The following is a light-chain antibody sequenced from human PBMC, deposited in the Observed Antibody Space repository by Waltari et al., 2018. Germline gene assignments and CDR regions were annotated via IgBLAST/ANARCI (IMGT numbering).Light chain of an antibody. Sequence: SYVLTQPPSVSVAPGHTARISCGGNNIGSRSVHWYQQKPGQAPGVVVSNDDARPPGIPGRCSGSNSGGTATLASSGVEAGDEAAYYCQVWHYSGEDVWVFGGGTKLTVL. CDR2: NDD. CDR3: QVWHYSGEDVWV. CDR1: NIGSRS. J-gene: IGLJ3*02. V-gene: IGLV3-21*02.